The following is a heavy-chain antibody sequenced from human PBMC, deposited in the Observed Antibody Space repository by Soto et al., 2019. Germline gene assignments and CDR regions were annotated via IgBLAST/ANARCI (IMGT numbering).Heavy chain of an antibody. V-gene: IGHV3-66*01. CDR1: GFTVSSNY. Sequence: EVQLVESGGGLVQPGGSMRLSCEASGFTVSSNYMSWVRQAPGKGLEWVSVIYSGGSTYYADSVKGRFTISRDNSKNTLYLQMNSLRAEDTAVYYCARDCGGDCYFSIDYWGQGTLVTVSS. CDR3: ARDCGGDCYFSIDY. J-gene: IGHJ4*02. CDR2: IYSGGST. D-gene: IGHD2-21*01.